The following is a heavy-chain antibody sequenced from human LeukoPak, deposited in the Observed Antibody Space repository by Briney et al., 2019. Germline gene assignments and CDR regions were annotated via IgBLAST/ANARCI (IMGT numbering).Heavy chain of an antibody. CDR2: ISWNSGSI. CDR1: GFTFDDYA. CDR3: AKGTGRYWTFFDD. Sequence: PGRSLRLSCAATGFTFDDYAMHWVRHSPGRGLEWVSGISWNSGSIDYAASVRGRFTISRNNANNSLYLQMDSLRPEDSALYYCAKGTGRYWTFFDDWGRGTLVTVSS. J-gene: IGHJ4*02. V-gene: IGHV3-9*01. D-gene: IGHD1-26*01.